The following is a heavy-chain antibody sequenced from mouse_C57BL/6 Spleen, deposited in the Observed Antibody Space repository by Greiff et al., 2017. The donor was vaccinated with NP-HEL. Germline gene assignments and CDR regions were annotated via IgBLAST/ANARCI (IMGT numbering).Heavy chain of an antibody. D-gene: IGHD2-4*01. Sequence: EVKLMESGGGLVQPGGSLKLSCAASGFTFSDYGMAWVRQAPRKGPEWVAFISNLAYSIYYADTVTGRVTISRENAKNTLYLEMSSLRSEDTAMYYCAREGDYLYAMDYWGQGTSVTVSS. CDR1: GFTFSDYG. V-gene: IGHV5-15*01. CDR2: ISNLAYSI. J-gene: IGHJ4*01. CDR3: AREGDYLYAMDY.